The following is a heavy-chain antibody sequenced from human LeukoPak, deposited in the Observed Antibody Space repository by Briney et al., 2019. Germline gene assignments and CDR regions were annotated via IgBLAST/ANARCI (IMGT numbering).Heavy chain of an antibody. Sequence: GGSLRLSCAASGFTFSSYSMNWVRQAPGKGPEWVSYISSSSSTIYYADSVKGRFTISRDNAKSSLYLQMNSLRAEDTAVYHCAKTLRDLEWLTGELDVWGQGTAVTVSS. CDR1: GFTFSSYS. CDR2: ISSSSSTI. V-gene: IGHV3-48*01. CDR3: AKTLRDLEWLTGELDV. D-gene: IGHD3-3*01. J-gene: IGHJ6*02.